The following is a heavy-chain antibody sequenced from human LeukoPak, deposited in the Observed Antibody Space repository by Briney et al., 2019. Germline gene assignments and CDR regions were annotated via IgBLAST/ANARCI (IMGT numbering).Heavy chain of an antibody. CDR1: GFTFNNAW. Sequence: GGSLRLSCAASGFTFNNAWMSWVRQAPGMGLEWVGRIKSQTDGGTTDYAAPVKGRFTISRDDSKNTLYLQMNSLRTEDTAVYYCGGSGSYYKLDCWGQGTLVTVSS. J-gene: IGHJ4*02. CDR3: GGSGSYYKLDC. D-gene: IGHD3-10*01. V-gene: IGHV3-15*01. CDR2: IKSQTDGGTT.